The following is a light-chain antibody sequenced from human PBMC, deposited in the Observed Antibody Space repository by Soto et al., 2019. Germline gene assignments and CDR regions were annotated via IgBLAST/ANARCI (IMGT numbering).Light chain of an antibody. CDR1: SSDVGGYNY. Sequence: QSALTQPHSVSGSPGQSVAISCSGTSSDVGGYNYVSWYQQHPGKAPKLIIFDVNKRPSGVPDRFSGSKSGSTASLTISGLQAEDESDYYRCSTGGSFYVVGTGTKVTVL. CDR3: CSTGGSFYV. CDR2: DVN. J-gene: IGLJ1*01. V-gene: IGLV2-11*01.